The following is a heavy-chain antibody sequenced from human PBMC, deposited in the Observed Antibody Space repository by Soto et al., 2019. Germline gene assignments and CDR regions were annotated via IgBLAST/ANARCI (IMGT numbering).Heavy chain of an antibody. CDR2: AYYRSRWRY. D-gene: IGHD2-15*01. Sequence: PSQTLSLTCAICGDSVSNNGATWNWIRQSPSRGLEWLGRAYYRSRWRYDYATSVRGRITINPDTSKNQFSLQLNSVTPEDTAVYYCARDPPDFNSGFDYSGPGTPVTVSS. V-gene: IGHV6-1*01. CDR3: ARDPPDFNSGFDY. CDR1: GDSVSNNGAT. J-gene: IGHJ4*02.